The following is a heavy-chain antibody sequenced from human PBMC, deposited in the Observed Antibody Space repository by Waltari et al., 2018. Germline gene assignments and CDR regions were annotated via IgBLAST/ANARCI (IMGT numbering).Heavy chain of an antibody. CDR1: GYSINSGYY. J-gene: IGHJ4*02. V-gene: IGHV4-38-2*01. Sequence: QVQLQESGPGLVKPSETLSLTCDVSGYSINSGYYWGWIRQSPGKWLEWIATMYHAGVPFYNPSLKIRVTISMDTSKNQFSLKLNSVTAADTAVYFCSRQVLGYCTSAACRRLESWGQGTLVTVSS. CDR3: SRQVLGYCTSAACRRLES. CDR2: MYHAGVP. D-gene: IGHD2-2*03.